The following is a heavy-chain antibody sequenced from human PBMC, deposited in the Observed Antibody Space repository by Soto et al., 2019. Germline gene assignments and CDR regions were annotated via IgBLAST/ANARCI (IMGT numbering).Heavy chain of an antibody. CDR3: AKDASITTTYLAH. Sequence: EVQLVESGGGLVQPGRSLRLSCAASGFTFDDYVMHWVRQAPGKGLEWVSSISWNSGNIDYADSVKGRFTVSRDNAKNVLYLHMSSLRSEDSALYYCAKDASITTTYLAHWGQGTLVTVSS. CDR1: GFTFDDYV. V-gene: IGHV3-9*01. D-gene: IGHD1-1*01. J-gene: IGHJ4*02. CDR2: ISWNSGNI.